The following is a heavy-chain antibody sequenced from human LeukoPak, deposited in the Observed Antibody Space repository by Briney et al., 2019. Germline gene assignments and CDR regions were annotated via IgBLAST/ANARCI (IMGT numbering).Heavy chain of an antibody. V-gene: IGHV3-48*03. CDR3: ARDQRWRFNFDS. D-gene: IGHD4-23*01. CDR2: ISSSGSTI. J-gene: IGHJ4*02. Sequence: GGSLRLSCAASGFTFSSYEMNWVRQAPGKGLEWVSYISSSGSTIYYADSVKGRFTISRDNAKNSPYLQMNSLRAEDTAVYYCARDQRWRFNFDSWGQGILVTVSS. CDR1: GFTFSSYE.